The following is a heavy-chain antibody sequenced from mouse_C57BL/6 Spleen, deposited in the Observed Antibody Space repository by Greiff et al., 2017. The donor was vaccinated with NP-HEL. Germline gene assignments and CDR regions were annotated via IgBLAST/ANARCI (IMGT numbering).Heavy chain of an antibody. D-gene: IGHD2-1*01. V-gene: IGHV10-3*01. Sequence: EVKLVESGGGLVQPKGSLKLSCAASGFTFNTYAMHWVRQAPGKGLEWVARIRSKSSNYATYYADSVKDRFTISRDDSQSMLYLQMNNRKTDDTAMYYCVREVSTMDSYAMDYWGQGTSVTVSS. CDR3: VREVSTMDSYAMDY. CDR1: GFTFNTYA. J-gene: IGHJ4*01. CDR2: IRSKSSNYAT.